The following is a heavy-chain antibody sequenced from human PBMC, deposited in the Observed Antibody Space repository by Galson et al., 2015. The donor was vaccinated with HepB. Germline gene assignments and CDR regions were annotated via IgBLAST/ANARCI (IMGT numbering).Heavy chain of an antibody. Sequence: SVKVSCKASGYTFTSYGISWVRQAPGQRLEWMGWISAYNGNTNYAQKLQGRVTMTTDTSTSTAYMELRSLRSDDTAVYYCARGQGIAAAGTIKDYWGQGTLVTVSS. D-gene: IGHD6-13*01. CDR2: ISAYNGNT. J-gene: IGHJ4*02. CDR1: GYTFTSYG. V-gene: IGHV1-18*01. CDR3: ARGQGIAAAGTIKDY.